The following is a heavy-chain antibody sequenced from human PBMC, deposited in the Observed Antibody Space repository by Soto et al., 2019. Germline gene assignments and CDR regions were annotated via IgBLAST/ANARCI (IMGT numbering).Heavy chain of an antibody. CDR2: ISSSSSTR. CDR3: ARTGMVVRGNPDRDYYDYMDV. V-gene: IGHV3-48*01. Sequence: EVQLVESGGGLVQPGGSLRLSCAASGFTFSSYSMNWVRQAPGKGLEWVSYISSSSSTRYYADSVKGRFTISRDNAKNSLYLQMNSLRAEDTAVYYGARTGMVVRGNPDRDYYDYMDVWGEGTTVTVSS. J-gene: IGHJ6*03. D-gene: IGHD3-10*01. CDR1: GFTFSSYS.